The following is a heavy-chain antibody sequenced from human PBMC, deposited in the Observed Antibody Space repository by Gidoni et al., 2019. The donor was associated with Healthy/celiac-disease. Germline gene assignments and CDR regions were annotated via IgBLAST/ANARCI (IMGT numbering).Heavy chain of an antibody. CDR1: GGSVSSGSYY. J-gene: IGHJ6*03. Sequence: QVQLQESGPGLVKPSETLSLTCTVPGGSVSSGSYYWSWIRQPPGKGREWIGYIYYSGCTNYNPSLKSRVTISVDTSKNQFSLKLSSVTAADTAVYYCARFRSFEQWLSYYYYMDVWGKGTTVTVSS. V-gene: IGHV4-61*01. D-gene: IGHD6-19*01. CDR3: ARFRSFEQWLSYYYYMDV. CDR2: IYYSGCT.